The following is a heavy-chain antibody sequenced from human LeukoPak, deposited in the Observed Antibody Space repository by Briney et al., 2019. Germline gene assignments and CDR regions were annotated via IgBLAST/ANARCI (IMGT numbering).Heavy chain of an antibody. D-gene: IGHD3-3*01. Sequence: SETLSLTCTVSGGSISSGGYYWSWTRQPPGKGPEWIGSVYYSGNTYYSPSLKSRVTISVDTSKNQFSLKLSAVTAADTAVYYCARRGGSKIDYWGQGTLVTVSS. J-gene: IGHJ4*02. CDR2: VYYSGNT. CDR1: GGSISSGGYY. V-gene: IGHV4-39*01. CDR3: ARRGGSKIDY.